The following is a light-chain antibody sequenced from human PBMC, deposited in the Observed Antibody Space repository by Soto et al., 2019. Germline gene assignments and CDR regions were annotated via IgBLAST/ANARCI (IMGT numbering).Light chain of an antibody. CDR2: DAS. Sequence: EIVMTQSPATLSVSPGERATLSCRASQSVRSNYLAWYQQKPGQAPRLLIYDASTRATGIPARFSGSGSGTEFTLTSSSLQSEDLAVYFCQQYSDWPLTFGPGTKVDI. J-gene: IGKJ3*01. V-gene: IGKV3-15*01. CDR1: QSVRSN. CDR3: QQYSDWPLT.